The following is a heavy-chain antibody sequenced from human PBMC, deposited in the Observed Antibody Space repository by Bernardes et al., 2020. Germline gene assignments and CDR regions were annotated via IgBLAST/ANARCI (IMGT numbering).Heavy chain of an antibody. CDR3: VKGRLTEYYMDV. Sequence: SLRLSCAASGFTFSSYAMSWVRQAPGKGLEWVSAISGSGGSTYYADSVKGRFTISRDNSKNTLYLQMNSLRAEDTAVYYCVKGRLTEYYMDVWGKGTTVTVSS. CDR2: ISGSGGST. V-gene: IGHV3-23*01. CDR1: GFTFSSYA. J-gene: IGHJ6*03. D-gene: IGHD6-19*01.